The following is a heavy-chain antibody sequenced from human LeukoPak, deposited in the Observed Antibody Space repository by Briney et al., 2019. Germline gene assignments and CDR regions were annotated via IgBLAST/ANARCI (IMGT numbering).Heavy chain of an antibody. CDR3: AKDGRPPYSSSSWGDLLFDY. V-gene: IGHV3-30-3*01. CDR2: ISYDGSNK. CDR1: GFTFSSYA. D-gene: IGHD6-6*01. Sequence: GGSLRLSCAASGFTFSSYAMHWVRQAPGKGLEWVAVISYDGSNKYYADSVKGRFTISRDNSKNTLCLQMNSLRAEDTAVYYCAKDGRPPYSSSSWGDLLFDYWGQGTLVTVSS. J-gene: IGHJ4*02.